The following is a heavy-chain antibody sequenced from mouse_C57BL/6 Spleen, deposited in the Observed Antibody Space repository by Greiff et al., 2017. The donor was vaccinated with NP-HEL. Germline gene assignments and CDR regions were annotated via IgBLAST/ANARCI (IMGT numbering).Heavy chain of an antibody. J-gene: IGHJ4*01. D-gene: IGHD1-1*02. V-gene: IGHV1-55*01. CDR3: ARGGGKALRAMDY. CDR2: IYPGSGST. Sequence: VQLQQPGAELVKPGASVKMSCKASGYTFTSYWITWVKQRPGQGLEWIGDIYPGSGSTNYNEKFKSKATLTVDTSSSTAYMQLSSLTSEDSAVYYCARGGGKALRAMDYWGQGTSVTVSS. CDR1: GYTFTSYW.